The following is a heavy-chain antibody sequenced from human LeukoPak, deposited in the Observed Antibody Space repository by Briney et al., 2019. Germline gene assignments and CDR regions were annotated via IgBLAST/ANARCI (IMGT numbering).Heavy chain of an antibody. CDR3: ARVTRFAFDI. Sequence: PSETLSLTRTVSGGSISSYYWSWIRQPPGKGLEWIGYIYYSGSTNYNPSLKSRVTISVDTSKNQFSLKLSSVTAADTAVYYCARVTRFAFDIWGQGTMVTVSS. CDR2: IYYSGST. CDR1: GGSISSYY. J-gene: IGHJ3*02. V-gene: IGHV4-59*01. D-gene: IGHD3-3*01.